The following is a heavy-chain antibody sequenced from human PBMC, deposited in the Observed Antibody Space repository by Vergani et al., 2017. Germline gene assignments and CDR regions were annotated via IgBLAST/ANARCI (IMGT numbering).Heavy chain of an antibody. D-gene: IGHD5-18*01. CDR1: GFNFGEYG. J-gene: IGHJ5*02. CDR2: IKYDGSKK. Sequence: EVQLVESGGDLVQPGRSLRLSCQTSGFNFGEYGVSWVRQAPGKGLEWVANIKYDGSKKNYVDSVKGRFTISRDNAKNSLYLQMNNLRVEDTAVYFCARSPHGYTYGGYISQFDPWGQGTLVTVSS. CDR3: ARSPHGYTYGGYISQFDP. V-gene: IGHV3-7*01.